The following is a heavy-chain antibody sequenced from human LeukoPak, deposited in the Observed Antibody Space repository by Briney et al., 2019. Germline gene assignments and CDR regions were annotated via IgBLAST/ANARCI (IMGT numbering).Heavy chain of an antibody. Sequence: SGTLSLTCAVSGGSISSSNWWSLVRQPPGKGLEWIGEIYHSGSTNYNPSLKSRVTISVDKSKNQFSLKLSSVTAADTAVYYCARADRCSSTSCPLGYWGQGTLVTVSS. D-gene: IGHD2-2*01. CDR2: IYHSGST. CDR1: GGSISSSNW. J-gene: IGHJ4*02. V-gene: IGHV4-4*02. CDR3: ARADRCSSTSCPLGY.